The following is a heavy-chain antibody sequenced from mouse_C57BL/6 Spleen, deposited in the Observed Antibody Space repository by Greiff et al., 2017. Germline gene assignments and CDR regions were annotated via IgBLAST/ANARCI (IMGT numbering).Heavy chain of an antibody. J-gene: IGHJ4*01. CDR2: INPNNGGT. D-gene: IGHD3-2*02. V-gene: IGHV1-26*01. CDR3: ARRELRLQGAMDY. Sequence: EVQLQQSGPELVRPGASVKISCKASGYTFTDYYMNWVKQSPGQSLEWIGDINPNNGGTSYNQKFKGKATLTVDKSSSTAYMELRSLTSEDSAVDYCARRELRLQGAMDYWGQGTSVTVSS. CDR1: GYTFTDYY.